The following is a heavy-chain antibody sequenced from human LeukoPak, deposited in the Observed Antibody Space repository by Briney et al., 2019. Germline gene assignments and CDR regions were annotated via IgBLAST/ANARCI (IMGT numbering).Heavy chain of an antibody. V-gene: IGHV3-21*01. J-gene: IGHJ3*02. CDR3: ARDPPLRSHHAFDI. D-gene: IGHD3-16*01. Sequence: GGSLRLSCAASGFTFSSYSMNWVRQAPGKGLEWVSSISSSSSYIYYADSVKGRFTISRDNAKNSLCLQMNSLRAEDTAVYYCARDPPLRSHHAFDIWGQGTMVTVSS. CDR2: ISSSSSYI. CDR1: GFTFSSYS.